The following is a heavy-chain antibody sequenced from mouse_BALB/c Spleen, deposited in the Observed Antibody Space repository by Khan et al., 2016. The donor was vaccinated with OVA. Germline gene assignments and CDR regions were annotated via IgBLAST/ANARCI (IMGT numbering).Heavy chain of an antibody. CDR1: GYTFTSNT. Sequence: VQLQESGAELARPGASVMMSCKTSGYTFTSNTMHWVKQRPGQGLEWIGYINPRTGYTNYIQHFKDKATLTADKSSNTAYMQLSSLTSEDSALYYCARRTTGYTLDYWGQGTSVTVSS. CDR2: INPRTGYT. V-gene: IGHV1-4*01. D-gene: IGHD2-14*01. J-gene: IGHJ4*01. CDR3: ARRTTGYTLDY.